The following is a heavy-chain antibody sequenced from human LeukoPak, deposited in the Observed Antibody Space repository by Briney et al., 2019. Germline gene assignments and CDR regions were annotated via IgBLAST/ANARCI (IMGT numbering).Heavy chain of an antibody. V-gene: IGHV3-15*01. D-gene: IGHD3-22*01. CDR3: ATDRPPGPYYDTSAYISS. J-gene: IGHJ5*02. Sequence: GGSLRLSCAASGFTFSKAWMTWVRQAPGKGLEWLGHIKSKTDGETTDYAAPVNGRFTISRDDSKNTLYLQMNSLKTEDTAVYYCATDRPPGPYYDTSAYISSWGQGTLVTVSS. CDR1: GFTFSKAW. CDR2: IKSKTDGETT.